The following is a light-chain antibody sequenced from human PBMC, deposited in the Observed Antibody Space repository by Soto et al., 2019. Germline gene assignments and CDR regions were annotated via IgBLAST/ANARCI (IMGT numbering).Light chain of an antibody. CDR3: QQYVSSPRT. Sequence: ESVLTQSPGTLSLSPVERATLSCRASQSVSSYLAWYQQKPGQAPRLLIYGAASRATGIPDRFSGSGSGTDFTLTISSLEPEDFAVYYCQQYVSSPRTFGQGTKVDIK. CDR2: GAA. CDR1: QSVSSY. V-gene: IGKV3-20*01. J-gene: IGKJ1*01.